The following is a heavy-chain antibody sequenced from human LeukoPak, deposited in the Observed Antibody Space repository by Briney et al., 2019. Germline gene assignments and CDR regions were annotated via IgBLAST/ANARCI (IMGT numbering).Heavy chain of an antibody. CDR2: FDPEDGET. CDR1: GYTFTDYY. J-gene: IGHJ4*02. Sequence: GASVKVSCKASGYTFTDYYMHWVRQAPGKGLEWMGGFDPEDGETIYAQKFQGRVTMTEDTSTDTAYMELSSLRSEDTAVYYCATDVIAAAGNDYWGQGTLVTVSS. V-gene: IGHV1-24*01. CDR3: ATDVIAAAGNDY. D-gene: IGHD6-13*01.